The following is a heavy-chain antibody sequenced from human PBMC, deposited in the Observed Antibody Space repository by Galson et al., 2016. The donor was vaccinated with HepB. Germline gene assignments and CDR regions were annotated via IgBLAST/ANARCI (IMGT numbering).Heavy chain of an antibody. CDR1: GFTFKSAW. V-gene: IGHV3-15*07. Sequence: SLRLSCAASGFTFKSAWMNWVRQTPGKGLEWVGRIKTIAEGGTTDCAAPVKGRFTISRDDSENTVYLQMNSLKTEDSAVYYCTTWRGATVRKVVPRSDYWGQGTLVTVSS. CDR3: TTWRGATVRKVVPRSDY. D-gene: IGHD3-10*01. J-gene: IGHJ4*02. CDR2: IKTIAEGGTT.